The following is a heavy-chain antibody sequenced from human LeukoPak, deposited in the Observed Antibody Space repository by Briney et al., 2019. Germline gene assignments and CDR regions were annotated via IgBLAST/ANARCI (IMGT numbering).Heavy chain of an antibody. V-gene: IGHV3-66*01. CDR1: GFTVSGNY. J-gene: IGHJ4*02. CDR2: IYSGGST. Sequence: PGESLRLSCAASGFTVSGNYMSWVRQAPGKGLEWVSGIYSGGSTYYADSLQGRFTISRDNSKNTVYLQVNSLRAEDRGVYGCAVISQWGQGTLGTVSS. D-gene: IGHD2/OR15-2a*01. CDR3: AVISQ.